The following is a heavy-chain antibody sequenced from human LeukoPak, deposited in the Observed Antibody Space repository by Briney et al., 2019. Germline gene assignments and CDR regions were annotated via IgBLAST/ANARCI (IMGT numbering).Heavy chain of an antibody. CDR3: ARVGTTVTVDY. CDR1: GYSISSGYY. V-gene: IGHV4-38-2*02. Sequence: NPSETLSLTCTVSGYSISSGYYWGWIRQPPGKGLEWIGSIYHSGSTYYNPSLKSRVTISVDTSKNPFSLKLSSVTAADTAVYYCARVGTTVTVDYWGQGTLVTVSS. J-gene: IGHJ4*02. CDR2: IYHSGST. D-gene: IGHD4-17*01.